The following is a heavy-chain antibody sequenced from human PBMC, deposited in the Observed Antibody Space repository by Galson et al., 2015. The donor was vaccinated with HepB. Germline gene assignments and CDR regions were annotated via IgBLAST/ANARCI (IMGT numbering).Heavy chain of an antibody. J-gene: IGHJ4*02. Sequence: SLRLSCAASGFTFTYYAMSWVRQAPGKGLEWVSVISGSAGDTYYADSVKGRFTISRDNSKNTLFVQMNSLRADDTAVYYCAKGGTVTTSSFDFWGQGTLVTVSS. D-gene: IGHD4-17*01. CDR1: GFTFTYYA. CDR2: ISGSAGDT. CDR3: AKGGTVTTSSFDF. V-gene: IGHV3-23*01.